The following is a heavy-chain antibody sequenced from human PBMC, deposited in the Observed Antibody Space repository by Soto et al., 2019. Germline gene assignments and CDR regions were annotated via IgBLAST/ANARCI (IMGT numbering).Heavy chain of an antibody. J-gene: IGHJ4*02. CDR1: GGSISSYY. CDR3: ARFRGTAILDF. V-gene: IGHV4-59*01. D-gene: IGHD2-21*02. Sequence: SETLSLTCTVSGGSISSYYWSWIRQPPGKGLEWIGYIYYSGSTNYNPSLRSRVTISVDTSKNQFSLKLSSVTAADAAVYYCARFRGTAILDFWGQGTLVTVSS. CDR2: IYYSGST.